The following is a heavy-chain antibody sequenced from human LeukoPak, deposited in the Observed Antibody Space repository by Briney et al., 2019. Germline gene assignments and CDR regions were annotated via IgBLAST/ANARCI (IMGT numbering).Heavy chain of an antibody. CDR3: ARDVFLNWFDP. CDR1: GRSIASGSYY. J-gene: IGHJ5*02. V-gene: IGHV4-61*02. Sequence: SETLSLTCTVSGRSIASGSYYWNWIRQPAGKGLEWIGRMYTSGSTNYNPSLKSRVTISVDTSKNQFSLKLRSVTAADTAVYYCARDVFLNWFDPWGQGTLVTVSS. CDR2: MYTSGST.